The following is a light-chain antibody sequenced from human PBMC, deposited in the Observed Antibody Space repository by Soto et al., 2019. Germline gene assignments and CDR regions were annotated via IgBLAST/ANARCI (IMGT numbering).Light chain of an antibody. CDR1: QSISNY. Sequence: DIQMTQSPSTLSASLGDRVTITCRASQSISNYLAWYQQKPGKAPRVLIYEASSLESGVPSRFSGSGSGTEFTLTIGSLQPDDFATYFCLQYNTYSPWTFGQGTKVEIK. CDR3: LQYNTYSPWT. V-gene: IGKV1-5*03. CDR2: EAS. J-gene: IGKJ1*01.